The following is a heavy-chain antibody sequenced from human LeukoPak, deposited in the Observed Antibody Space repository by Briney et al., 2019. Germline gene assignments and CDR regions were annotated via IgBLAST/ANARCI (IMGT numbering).Heavy chain of an antibody. J-gene: IGHJ4*02. Sequence: ASEPLSLLCTVSGGSISDNYWSCIREPTGKGLEWIGYAYYSGHTNYNSSLKSRVTMSLDTSKRQFSLRLSSVTAADTAVYFCARHPFATPFDYWGPGTLVTVSS. CDR1: GGSISDNY. D-gene: IGHD2-15*01. V-gene: IGHV4-59*08. CDR2: AYYSGHT. CDR3: ARHPFATPFDY.